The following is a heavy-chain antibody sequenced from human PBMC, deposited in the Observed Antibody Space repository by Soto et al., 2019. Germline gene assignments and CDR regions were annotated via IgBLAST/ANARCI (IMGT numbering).Heavy chain of an antibody. V-gene: IGHV1-69*01. J-gene: IGHJ3*02. CDR2: IIPLFNVA. CDR3: AASGGCVLGYDYKDTEGLDI. CDR1: GGTFSNFA. Sequence: QVQLVQSGPEVKKPGSSVKVSCEASGGTFSNFAVNWVRQAPGQGLEWVGGIIPLFNVAKYAQKFEGRVTIVADDSTSTAYMDWSSLRSADTAVYYCAASGGCVLGYDYKDTEGLDIWGQGTMVTVSS. D-gene: IGHD4-4*01.